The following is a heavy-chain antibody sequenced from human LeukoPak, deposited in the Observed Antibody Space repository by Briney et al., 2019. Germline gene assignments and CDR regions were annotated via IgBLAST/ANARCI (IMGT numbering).Heavy chain of an antibody. CDR3: ARARGNAWYQDY. D-gene: IGHD6-19*01. J-gene: IGHJ4*02. Sequence: GGSLRLSCTAPGFTFSSYSMNWVRQAPGKGLEWVSSITNTITTIYYAGSVKGRSTVSRDNAKNSLYLQMNSLRAEDTAVYYCARARGNAWYQDYWGQGTLVTVSS. CDR1: GFTFSSYS. V-gene: IGHV3-48*01. CDR2: ITNTITTI.